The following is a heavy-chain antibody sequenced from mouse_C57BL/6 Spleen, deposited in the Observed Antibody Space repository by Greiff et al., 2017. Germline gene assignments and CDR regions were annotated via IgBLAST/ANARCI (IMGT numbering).Heavy chain of an antibody. J-gene: IGHJ1*03. CDR3: ARSGYFDV. CDR2: IYPGDGDT. V-gene: IGHV1-80*01. Sequence: VKLQQSGAELVKPGASVKISCKASGYAFSSYWMNWVQQRPGKGLEWIGQIYPGDGDTNYNGKFKGKATLTADKSSSTAYMQLSSLTSEDSAVYFCARSGYFDVWGTGTTVTVSS. CDR1: GYAFSSYW.